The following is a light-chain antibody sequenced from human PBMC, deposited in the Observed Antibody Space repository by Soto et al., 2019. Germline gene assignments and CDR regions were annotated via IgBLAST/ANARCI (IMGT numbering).Light chain of an antibody. CDR3: QQYNIYPLT. J-gene: IGKJ4*01. CDR2: GAS. Sequence: QMTQSPSSLSASVGDRVTITCRASQDINSYLAWYQQKPGNAPKSLIYGASSLQTGVPSRFSGSESGTDFTLTISNLQPEDYATYYGQQYNIYPLTCGGGNNVEI. CDR1: QDINSY. V-gene: IGKV1D-16*01.